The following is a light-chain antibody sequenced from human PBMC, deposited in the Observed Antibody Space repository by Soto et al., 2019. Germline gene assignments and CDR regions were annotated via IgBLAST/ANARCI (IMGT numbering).Light chain of an antibody. J-gene: IGLJ2*01. CDR2: DVR. V-gene: IGLV2-14*03. CDR1: SSDIGAYNY. Sequence: QSALTQPASVSGSPGQSITISCIGTSSDIGAYNYVSWYQQHPGKAPKLIIYDVRHRPSGVSNRFSGSKSGNTASLTISGLQAEDEGDYYCSSYTTTNTVLFGGGTKLTVL. CDR3: SSYTTTNTVL.